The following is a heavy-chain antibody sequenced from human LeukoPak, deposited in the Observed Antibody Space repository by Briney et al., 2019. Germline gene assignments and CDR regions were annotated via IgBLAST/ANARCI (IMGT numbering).Heavy chain of an antibody. CDR2: IYPGDSDT. J-gene: IGHJ4*02. Sequence: GESLKISCKGSGYSFPTYWIGWVRQMPGKGLEWMGIIYPGDSDTRYSPSFQGQVTISVDKSINTAYLQWSSLKASDTAMYYCARLTPSATGGDYWGQGTLVTVSS. CDR1: GYSFPTYW. D-gene: IGHD1-14*01. V-gene: IGHV5-51*01. CDR3: ARLTPSATGGDY.